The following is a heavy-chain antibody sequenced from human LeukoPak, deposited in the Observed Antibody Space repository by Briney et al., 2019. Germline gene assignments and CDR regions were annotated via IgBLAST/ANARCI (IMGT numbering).Heavy chain of an antibody. J-gene: IGHJ3*01. CDR2: ISYDGRNK. D-gene: IGHD2-15*01. CDR1: GFNFKNHD. V-gene: IGHV3-30*18. Sequence: GRSLRLSCGASGFNFKNHDMHWGRQAPGKGLEGVAGISYDGRNKYYADSVKGRFTISRDNSKNTLNLQMNSLRTEDTAVYYCAKPRDIDSWAFDVWGQGTMVTVS. CDR3: AKPRDIDSWAFDV.